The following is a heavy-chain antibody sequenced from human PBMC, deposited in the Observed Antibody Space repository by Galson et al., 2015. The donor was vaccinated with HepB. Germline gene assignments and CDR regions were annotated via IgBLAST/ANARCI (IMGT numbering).Heavy chain of an antibody. CDR2: ISGSGRTT. Sequence: SLRLSCAASGFTFSTYAMSWVRQPPGMGLEWVSAISGSGRTTYYADSVKGRFTISRDSSKSTLYLQMNSLKVEDTAIYYCAKQSSNWYHFDYWGQGTLVTVSS. CDR3: AKQSSNWYHFDY. J-gene: IGHJ4*02. D-gene: IGHD6-13*01. CDR1: GFTFSTYA. V-gene: IGHV3-23*01.